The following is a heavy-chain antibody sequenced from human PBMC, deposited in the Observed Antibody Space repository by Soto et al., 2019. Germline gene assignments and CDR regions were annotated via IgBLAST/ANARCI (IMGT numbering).Heavy chain of an antibody. J-gene: IGHJ4*02. V-gene: IGHV4-39*02. CDR3: ARDYRSGFFLDY. CDR1: GGSISSSSYY. CDR2: IYYSVST. D-gene: IGHD6-19*01. Sequence: PSETRSLTCTVSGGSISSSSYYWGWIRQPPGKGLEWIGSIYYSVSTYYNPSLKSRVTISVDTSKNHFSLKLSSVTAADTAVYYCARDYRSGFFLDYWGKGTVLTVSA.